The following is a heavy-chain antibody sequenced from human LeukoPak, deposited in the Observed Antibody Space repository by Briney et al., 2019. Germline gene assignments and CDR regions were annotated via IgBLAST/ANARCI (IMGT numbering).Heavy chain of an antibody. V-gene: IGHV4-59*08. CDR3: ARQEMATTGEISY. CDR2: IYYSGGT. D-gene: IGHD5-24*01. Sequence: SQTLSLTCTVSGGPISGDYWSWIRLPPGKRLEWIGSIYYSGGTNCNPSLKSRVTISVDTSKNQFSLKVSSVTAADTAIYYCARQEMATTGEISYWGQGTLVTVSS. CDR1: GGPISGDY. J-gene: IGHJ4*02.